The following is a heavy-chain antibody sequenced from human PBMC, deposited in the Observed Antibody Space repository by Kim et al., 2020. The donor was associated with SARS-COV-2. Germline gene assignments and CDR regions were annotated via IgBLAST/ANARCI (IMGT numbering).Heavy chain of an antibody. CDR1: GYSFTSYW. J-gene: IGHJ5*02. CDR2: IYPGDSDT. D-gene: IGHD3-10*01. CDR3: ARHVGVTMVRGQNWFDP. V-gene: IGHV5-51*01. Sequence: GESLKISCKGSGYSFTSYWIGWVRQMPGKGLEWMGIIYPGDSDTRYSPSFQGQVTISADKSISTAYLQWSSLKASDTAMYYCARHVGVTMVRGQNWFDPWGQGTLVTVSS.